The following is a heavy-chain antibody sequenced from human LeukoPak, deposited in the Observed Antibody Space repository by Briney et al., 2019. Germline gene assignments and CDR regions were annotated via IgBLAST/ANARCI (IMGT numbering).Heavy chain of an antibody. CDR3: ARGPNSNWSGLDF. V-gene: IGHV3-74*01. D-gene: IGHD6-6*01. Sequence: GGSLRLSCTASGFSFSGHWMHWARQPPGKGLVWVSRISPTGSTTSYADSVKGRFTVSRDNAKNTLYLQVNNLRAEDTAVYYCARGPNSNWSGLDFWGQGTLLTVSS. J-gene: IGHJ4*02. CDR2: ISPTGSTT. CDR1: GFSFSGHW.